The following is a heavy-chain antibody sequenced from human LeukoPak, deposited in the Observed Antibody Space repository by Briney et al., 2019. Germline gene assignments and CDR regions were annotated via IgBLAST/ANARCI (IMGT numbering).Heavy chain of an antibody. J-gene: IGHJ4*02. CDR3: ARDEEWCLFDY. CDR2: IKQDGREK. V-gene: IGHV3-7*01. D-gene: IGHD3-3*01. Sequence: GGSLRLFCAASGFIFSSHWMSWVREAPGKGLEWVANIKQDGREKYYVDSVKGRFTVSRDNAKNSLYLQMNSLRAKDTAVYYCARDEEWCLFDYWGQGTLVTVSS. CDR1: GFIFSSHW.